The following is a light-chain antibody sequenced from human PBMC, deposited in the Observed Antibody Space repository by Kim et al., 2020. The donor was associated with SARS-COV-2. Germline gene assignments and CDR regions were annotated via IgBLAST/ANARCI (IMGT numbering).Light chain of an antibody. Sequence: NNYVSWYQQVPGADPKLLIKDNNKRPSGIPDRFSGSKSGASATLGISGLQTGDEADYYCATWDSSLSALFGGGTKLTVL. V-gene: IGLV1-51*01. CDR1: NNY. J-gene: IGLJ3*02. CDR3: ATWDSSLSAL. CDR2: DNN.